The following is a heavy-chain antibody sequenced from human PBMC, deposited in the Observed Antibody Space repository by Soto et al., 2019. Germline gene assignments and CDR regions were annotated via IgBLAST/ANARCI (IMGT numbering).Heavy chain of an antibody. CDR2: IYYSGST. V-gene: IGHV4-31*03. J-gene: IGHJ4*02. Sequence: PSETLSLTCTVSGGSISSGGYYWSWIRQHPGKGLEWIGYIYYSGSTYYNPSLKSRVTISVDTSKNQFSLKLSSVTAADTAVYYCAGANRLDYGDYACLDYWGQGTLVTVSS. D-gene: IGHD4-17*01. CDR1: GGSISSGGYY. CDR3: AGANRLDYGDYACLDY.